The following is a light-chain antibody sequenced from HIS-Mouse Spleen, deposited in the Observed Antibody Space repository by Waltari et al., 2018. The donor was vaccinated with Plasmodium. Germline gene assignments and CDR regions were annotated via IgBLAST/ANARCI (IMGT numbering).Light chain of an antibody. CDR2: QDS. Sequence: SFLLTLPPSVSVSPGQTASLTCSGLALGDTSACWYHQKPGQSPVLVIYQDSKRPSGITERFSGSNSGNTATLTISGTQAMDEADYYCQAWDSSTVVFGGGTKLTVL. J-gene: IGLJ2*01. CDR3: QAWDSSTVV. V-gene: IGLV3-1*01. CDR1: ALGDTS.